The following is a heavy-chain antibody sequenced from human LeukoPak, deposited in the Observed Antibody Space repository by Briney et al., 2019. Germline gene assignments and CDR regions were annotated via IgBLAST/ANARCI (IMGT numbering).Heavy chain of an antibody. D-gene: IGHD1-26*01. CDR1: GGSIISTTYY. CDR3: ARASYSGRCFDY. V-gene: IGHV4-39*01. Sequence: SETLSLTCTVSGGSIISTTYYWGWIRQPPGKGLEWIGNIYYSGSTYYNPSLKSRVTISVDTSKNQFSLKLSSVIAADTAVYYCARASYSGRCFDYWGQGTLVTVSS. J-gene: IGHJ4*02. CDR2: IYYSGST.